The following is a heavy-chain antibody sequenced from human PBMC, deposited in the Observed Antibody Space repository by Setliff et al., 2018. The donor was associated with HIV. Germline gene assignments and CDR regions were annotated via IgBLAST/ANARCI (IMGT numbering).Heavy chain of an antibody. V-gene: IGHV3-72*01. CDR3: IFYYYGYPY. CDR2: SRKKDNSYIT. Sequence: PGGSLRLSCAASGFTFSSYGMHWVRQAPGKGLEWVGRSRKKDNSYITEYAASVKGRFTVSRDDSKNSLYLQMNSLNTEDTATYYGIFYYYGYPYWGQGTLVTVSS. CDR1: GFTFSSYG. J-gene: IGHJ4*02. D-gene: IGHD3-10*01.